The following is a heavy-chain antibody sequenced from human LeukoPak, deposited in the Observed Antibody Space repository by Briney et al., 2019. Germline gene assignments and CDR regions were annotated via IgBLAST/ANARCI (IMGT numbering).Heavy chain of an antibody. J-gene: IGHJ4*02. CDR1: GFTVSSNY. CDR2: IYSAGNT. V-gene: IGHV3-66*01. D-gene: IGHD4-23*01. CDR3: ARARRTGGYYFDY. Sequence: GGSLRLSCAASGFTVSSNYMSWVRQAPGKGLEWVSVIYSAGNTFYADSVKGRFTISRDNSKNTLYLQMNSLRAEDTAVYYCARARRTGGYYFDYWGQGTLVTVSS.